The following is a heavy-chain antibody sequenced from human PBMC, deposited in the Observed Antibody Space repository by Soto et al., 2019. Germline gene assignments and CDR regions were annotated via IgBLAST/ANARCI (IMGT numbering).Heavy chain of an antibody. Sequence: EVQLLESGGGLVQPGGSLRLSCAASGFTFSTYGMNWVRQAPGKGLEWVSGISVSGVSTYFADSVKGRFTISRDNSKNTLYLQMNSLRAEDTAVYYCAKEDEVLSTSAPRFDYWGQGTLVTVSS. CDR2: ISVSGVST. CDR3: AKEDEVLSTSAPRFDY. J-gene: IGHJ4*02. CDR1: GFTFSTYG. V-gene: IGHV3-23*01. D-gene: IGHD2-2*01.